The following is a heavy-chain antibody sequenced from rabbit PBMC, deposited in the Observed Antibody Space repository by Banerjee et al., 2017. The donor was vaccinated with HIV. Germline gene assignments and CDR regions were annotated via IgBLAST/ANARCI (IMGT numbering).Heavy chain of an antibody. CDR3: ARDLAGVIGWNFGW. D-gene: IGHD4-1*01. Sequence: QSLEESGGDLVKPGASLTLTCTASGVSFSFNSYMCWVRQAPGKGLEWIACIDIGSSGFTYFASWAKGRFAISKPSSTTVTLQMTSLTAADTATYFCARDLAGVIGWNFGWWGPGTLVTVS. CDR1: GVSFSFNSY. V-gene: IGHV1S40*01. J-gene: IGHJ4*01. CDR2: IDIGSSGFT.